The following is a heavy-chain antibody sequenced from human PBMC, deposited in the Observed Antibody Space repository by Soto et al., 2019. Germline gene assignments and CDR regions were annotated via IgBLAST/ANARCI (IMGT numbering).Heavy chain of an antibody. D-gene: IGHD3-3*01. CDR1: GGSISSGGYS. CDR3: ARAYYDFWSGYWRWFDP. CDR2: IYYNGST. V-gene: IGHV4-61*08. J-gene: IGHJ5*02. Sequence: SETLSLTCAVSGGSISSGGYSWSWIRQPPGKGLEWIGFIYYNGSTNYNPSLKSRVTISVDTSKNQFSLKLSSVTAADTAVYYCARAYYDFWSGYWRWFDPWGQGTLVTVS.